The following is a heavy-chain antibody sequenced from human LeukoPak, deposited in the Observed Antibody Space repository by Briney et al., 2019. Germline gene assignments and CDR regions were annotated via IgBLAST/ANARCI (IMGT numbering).Heavy chain of an antibody. Sequence: PSETLSLTCTVSGDIFSSDYGSWIRQPPGKRLEWIGYVYDSGTTAFNPSLKSRLTISLDTSKNQFSLKLTSVTAADTAVYYCAGRGQRYFRDWGQGILVTVSS. CDR1: GDIFSSDY. CDR3: AGRGQRYFRD. CDR2: VYDSGTT. V-gene: IGHV4-59*08. J-gene: IGHJ1*01.